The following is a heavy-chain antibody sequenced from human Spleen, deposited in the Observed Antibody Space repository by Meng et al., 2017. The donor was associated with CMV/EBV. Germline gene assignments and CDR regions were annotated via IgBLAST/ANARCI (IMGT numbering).Heavy chain of an antibody. D-gene: IGHD7-27*01. CDR3: ARGTGIFDY. Sequence: KVSCKASGYTFTNYGISWVRQAPGHGLEWMGWISPSIGSTNYAQKLEDRVTMTTDRSTTTAYLELRSLRYDDTAVYFCARGTGIFDYWGQGTLVTVSS. CDR1: GYTFTNYG. J-gene: IGHJ4*02. V-gene: IGHV1-18*01. CDR2: ISPSIGST.